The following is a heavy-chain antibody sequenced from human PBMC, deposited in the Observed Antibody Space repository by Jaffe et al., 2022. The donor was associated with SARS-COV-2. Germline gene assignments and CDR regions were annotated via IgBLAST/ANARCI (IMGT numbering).Heavy chain of an antibody. CDR2: IYTSGST. CDR3: ARASQRFLELKFDP. CDR1: GGSISSGSYY. D-gene: IGHD3-3*01. J-gene: IGHJ5*02. V-gene: IGHV4-61*02. Sequence: QVQLQESGPGLVKPSQTLSLTCTVSGGSISSGSYYWSWIRQPAGKGLEWIGRIYTSGSTNYNPSLKSRVTISVDTSKNQFSLKLSSVTAADTAVYYCARASQRFLELKFDPWGQGTLVTVSS.